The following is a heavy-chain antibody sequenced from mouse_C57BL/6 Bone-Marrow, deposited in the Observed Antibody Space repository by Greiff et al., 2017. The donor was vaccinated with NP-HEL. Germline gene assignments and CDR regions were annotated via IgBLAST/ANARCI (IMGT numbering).Heavy chain of an antibody. Sequence: EVQGVESGGGLVKPGGSLKLSCAASGFTFSSYAMSWVRQTPEKRLEWVATISDGGSFTYYPDNVKGRFTISRDNAKNNLYLQMSHLKSEDTAMYYCARGDYYGSSYGYFDVWGTGTTVTVSS. V-gene: IGHV5-4*01. J-gene: IGHJ1*03. CDR3: ARGDYYGSSYGYFDV. D-gene: IGHD1-1*01. CDR1: GFTFSSYA. CDR2: ISDGGSFT.